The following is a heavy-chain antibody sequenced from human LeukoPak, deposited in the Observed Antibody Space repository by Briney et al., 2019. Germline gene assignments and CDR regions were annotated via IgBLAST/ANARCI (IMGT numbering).Heavy chain of an antibody. CDR2: MNPNSGNT. Sequence: GASVKVSCKASGYTFTGYYIHWVRQAPGQGLEWMGWMNPNSGNTGYAQKFQGRVTMTRNTSISTAYMELSSLRSEDTAVYYCARSGCSSTSCYDWFDPWGQGTLVTVSS. J-gene: IGHJ5*02. V-gene: IGHV1-8*02. CDR1: GYTFTGYY. CDR3: ARSGCSSTSCYDWFDP. D-gene: IGHD2-2*01.